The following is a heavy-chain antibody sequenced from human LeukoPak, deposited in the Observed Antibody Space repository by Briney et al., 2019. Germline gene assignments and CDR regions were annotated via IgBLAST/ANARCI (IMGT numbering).Heavy chain of an antibody. J-gene: IGHJ3*02. D-gene: IGHD1-26*01. CDR1: GYTFTSYG. CDR2: ISPYNDNT. Sequence: ASVKVSCKASGYTFTSYGISWVRQAPGQGLEWMGWISPYNDNTKYAQKVQGRVTMTRDTSTNTVNMELRNLRSDDTAVYYCAREVGAILDAFDIWGQGTMVTVSS. CDR3: AREVGAILDAFDI. V-gene: IGHV1-18*01.